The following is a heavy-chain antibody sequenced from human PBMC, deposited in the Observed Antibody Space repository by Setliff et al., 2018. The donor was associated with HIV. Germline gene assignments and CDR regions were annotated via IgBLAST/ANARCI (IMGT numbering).Heavy chain of an antibody. D-gene: IGHD3-22*01. Sequence: ASVKVSCKASGGTFRNYGISWVRQAPGQGLEWMGRIIPNINPLRGGGGTNFAQKFQGRVTMTRDTSINTAYMDLSRLTSNDTTVYYCARRLVNDSSGYYWGQGTLVTVSS. CDR1: GGTFRNYG. CDR2: IIPNINPLRGGGGT. V-gene: IGHV1-2*06. J-gene: IGHJ4*02. CDR3: ARRLVNDSSGYY.